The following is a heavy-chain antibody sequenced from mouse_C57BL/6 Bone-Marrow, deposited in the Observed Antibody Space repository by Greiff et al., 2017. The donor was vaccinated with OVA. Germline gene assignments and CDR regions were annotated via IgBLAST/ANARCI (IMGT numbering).Heavy chain of an antibody. CDR1: GYTFTSYW. V-gene: IGHV1-50*01. Sequence: VQLQQPGAELVKPGASVKLSCKASGYTFTSYWMQWVKQRPGQGLEWIGEIDPSDSYTNYNQKFKGKATLTVDTSSSTAYMQLSSLTSEDSAVYYSARDGSSLKYFDVWGTGTTVTVSS. CDR2: IDPSDSYT. D-gene: IGHD1-1*01. CDR3: ARDGSSLKYFDV. J-gene: IGHJ1*03.